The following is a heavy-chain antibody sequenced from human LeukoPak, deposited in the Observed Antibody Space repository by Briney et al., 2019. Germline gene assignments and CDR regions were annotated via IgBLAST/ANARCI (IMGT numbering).Heavy chain of an antibody. V-gene: IGHV4-59*01. J-gene: IGHJ4*02. CDR1: GGSISSYY. CDR3: VRVRTGTSCYDY. Sequence: SETLSLTCTVSGGSISSYYWSWIRQPPGKGLEWIGYFSYSGSTNYNPSLKSRVTISVDTSKNQFSLKLSSVTAADTAVYYCVRVRTGTSCYDYWGQGTLVTVSP. D-gene: IGHD2-2*01. CDR2: FSYSGST.